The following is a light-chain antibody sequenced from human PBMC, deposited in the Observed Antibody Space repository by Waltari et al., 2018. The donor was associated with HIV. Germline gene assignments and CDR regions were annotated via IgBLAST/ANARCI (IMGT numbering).Light chain of an antibody. J-gene: IGLJ3*02. CDR1: SSDIGGYNY. CDR3: TSYAGRSNGWV. CDR2: EVK. V-gene: IGLV2-8*01. Sequence: QSALTQPPSASGSPGQSVTISCTGTSSDIGGYNYVSWYQQYPGKAPKLIIYEVKKGPSGGPDRFSGSKSGNAASLTVSGLQAEDEADYFCTSYAGRSNGWVFGGGTKLTVL.